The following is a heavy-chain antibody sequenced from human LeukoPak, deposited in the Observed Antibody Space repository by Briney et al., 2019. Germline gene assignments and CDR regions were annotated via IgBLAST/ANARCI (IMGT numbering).Heavy chain of an antibody. D-gene: IGHD2-2*01. CDR3: AKIGGYCISSSCYGWAFDI. CDR2: SGSGGST. Sequence: GGSLRLSCAASGFSFSNYAMCWVRQAPGKGLEWVSASGSGGSTYYADSVKGRFTISRGSSKNTLYLQMNSLRAEDTAIYYCAKIGGYCISSSCYGWAFDIWGLGTMVTVSS. CDR1: GFSFSNYA. J-gene: IGHJ3*02. V-gene: IGHV3-23*01.